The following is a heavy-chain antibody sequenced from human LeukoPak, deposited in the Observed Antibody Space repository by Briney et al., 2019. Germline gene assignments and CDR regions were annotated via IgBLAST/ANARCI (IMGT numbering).Heavy chain of an antibody. CDR3: ARAAAKRSWFDP. J-gene: IGHJ5*02. CDR2: IYHSGST. D-gene: IGHD5-18*01. Sequence: SQTLSLTCAVSGGSISSGGYSWSWIRQPPGKGLEWIGYIYHSGSTYYNPSPKSRVTISVDRSKNQFSLKLSSVTAADTAVYYCARAAAKRSWFDPWGQGTLVTVSS. CDR1: GGSISSGGYS. V-gene: IGHV4-30-2*01.